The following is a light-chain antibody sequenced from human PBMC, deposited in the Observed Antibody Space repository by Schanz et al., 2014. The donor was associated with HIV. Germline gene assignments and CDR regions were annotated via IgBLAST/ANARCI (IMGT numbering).Light chain of an antibody. J-gene: IGKJ4*01. CDR1: QSVSSSY. CDR3: QQYGSSPFT. Sequence: EIVLTQSPGTLSLSPGERATLSCRASQSVSSSYLAWYQQKPGQAPRLLIYSASRRANGIPDRFSGSGSGTDFTLTISRLEPEDFAVYYCQQYGSSPFTFGGGTKVEIK. V-gene: IGKV3-20*01. CDR2: SAS.